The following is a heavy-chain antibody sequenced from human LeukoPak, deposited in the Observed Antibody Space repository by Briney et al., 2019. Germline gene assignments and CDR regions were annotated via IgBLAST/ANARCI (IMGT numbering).Heavy chain of an antibody. CDR2: SRNKANGYTT. CDR1: GFTFSDHY. D-gene: IGHD3-22*01. CDR3: ARGYDSSDWRAIDY. Sequence: GGSLRLSCAVSGFTFSDHYMDWVRQAPGKGLEWVGHSRNKANGYTTEYAASVKGRFTISRDDSKNSVFLQMNTLKTEDTAVYYCARGYDSSDWRAIDYWGQGTLVTVSS. J-gene: IGHJ4*02. V-gene: IGHV3-72*01.